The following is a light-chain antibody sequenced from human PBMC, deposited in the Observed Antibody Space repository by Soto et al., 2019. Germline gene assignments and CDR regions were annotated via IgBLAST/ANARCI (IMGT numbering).Light chain of an antibody. CDR3: SSYTSSSPYV. CDR2: DVS. Sequence: QSALTQPASVSGSPGQSITISCTGTSSDVGGYNYVSWNQQHPGKAPKLMIYDVSNRPSGVSNRFSGSKSGNTASLTISGLQAEDEADYYCSSYTSSSPYVFGTGTQLTVL. J-gene: IGLJ1*01. V-gene: IGLV2-14*01. CDR1: SSDVGGYNY.